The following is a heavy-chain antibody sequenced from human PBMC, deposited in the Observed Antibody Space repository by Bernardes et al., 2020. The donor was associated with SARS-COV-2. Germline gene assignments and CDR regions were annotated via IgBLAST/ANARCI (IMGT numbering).Heavy chain of an antibody. D-gene: IGHD3-22*01. CDR1: GYTLTALS. Sequence: AALKASCKVSGYTLTALSMHWVRQAPGKGLEWMGSFDPEDREAIYAQKFLGRVTMTADTSTYTSYMELSSLRSDDTAVYYCTTSLALTVVVYAFDIWGPGTTVIVSS. CDR3: TTSLALTVVVYAFDI. V-gene: IGHV1-24*01. J-gene: IGHJ3*02. CDR2: FDPEDREA.